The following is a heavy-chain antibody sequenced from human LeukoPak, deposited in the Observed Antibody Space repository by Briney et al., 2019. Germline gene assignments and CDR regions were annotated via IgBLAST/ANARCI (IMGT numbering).Heavy chain of an antibody. CDR1: GGSFSGYY. V-gene: IGHV4-34*01. D-gene: IGHD3-22*01. CDR3: ATGGSSGYYLRFDY. CDR2: INHSGST. J-gene: IGHJ4*02. Sequence: SETLSLTCAVYGGSFSGYYWSWIRQPPGKGLEWIGEINHSGSTNYNPSLKSRVTISVDTSKNQFSLKLSSVTAADTAVYYCATGGSSGYYLRFDYWGQGTLVTVSS.